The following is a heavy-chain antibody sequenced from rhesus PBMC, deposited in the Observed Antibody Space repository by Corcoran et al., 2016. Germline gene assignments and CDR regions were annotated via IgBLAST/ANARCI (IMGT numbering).Heavy chain of an antibody. D-gene: IGHD2-39*01. CDR2: IYGGGGST. CDR1: GASIISNS. J-gene: IGHJ5-1*01. Sequence: QVQLLESGPGLVKPSETLPLTCAVSGASIISNSCSWFRQAPGRGLEWIGRIYGGGGSTDYNPSLKSRVTMSIDTSKNQFALKLKSVTAADTAVYYCARDLPSSDRFDVWGAGVLVTVSS. CDR3: ARDLPSSDRFDV. V-gene: IGHV4S2*01.